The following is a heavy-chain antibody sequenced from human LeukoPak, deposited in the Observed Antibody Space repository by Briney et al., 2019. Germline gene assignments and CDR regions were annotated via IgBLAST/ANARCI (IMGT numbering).Heavy chain of an antibody. CDR1: EYTFTDYY. CDR2: INPSGGST. D-gene: IGHD3-22*01. J-gene: IGHJ2*01. Sequence: ASVKVSCKASEYTFTDYYMHWVRQAPGQGLEWMGIINPSGGSTSYAQKFQGRVTMTRDTSTSTVYMELSSLRSEDTAVYYCAREGDSSGYYERYFDLWGRGTLVTVSS. V-gene: IGHV1-46*01. CDR3: AREGDSSGYYERYFDL.